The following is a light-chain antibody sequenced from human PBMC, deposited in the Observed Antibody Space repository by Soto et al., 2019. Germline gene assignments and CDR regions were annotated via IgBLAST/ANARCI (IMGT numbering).Light chain of an antibody. CDR3: QQRANWVT. V-gene: IGKV3-11*01. J-gene: IGKJ4*01. CDR1: QSVSSY. CDR2: DAS. Sequence: EIVLTQSPATLSLSPGERATLSCRASQSVSSYLAWYQHKPGRAPRLLIYDASDRATGIPARFSGSGSGTDFTLTISSPEPEDFAIYYCQQRANWVTFGGGTKVEIK.